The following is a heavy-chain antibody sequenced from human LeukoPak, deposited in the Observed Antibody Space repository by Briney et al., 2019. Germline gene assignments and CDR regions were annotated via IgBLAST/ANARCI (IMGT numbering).Heavy chain of an antibody. D-gene: IGHD5/OR15-5a*01. J-gene: IGHJ3*02. CDR2: IYYSGST. CDR1: GGSISSGDYY. V-gene: IGHV4-30-4*01. Sequence: SSETLSLTCTVSGGSISSGDYYWSWIRQPPGKGLEWIGYIYYSGSTYYNPSLKSRVTISVDTSKDQFSLKLSSVTAADTAVYYCARCLADAFDIWGQGTMVTVSS. CDR3: ARCLADAFDI.